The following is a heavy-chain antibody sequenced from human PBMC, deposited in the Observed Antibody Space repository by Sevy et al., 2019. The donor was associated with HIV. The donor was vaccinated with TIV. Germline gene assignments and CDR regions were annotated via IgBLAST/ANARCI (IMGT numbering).Heavy chain of an antibody. CDR3: ALERLSSDVAEYFQN. Sequence: GGSLRLSCAVSGFMFSDYSMHWVRQAPGKGLEWVATISYDGINKHYADSVKGRFTISSDNFKNSLSLQMNSLRAEDTAVYFCALERLSSDVAEYFQNWGQGTLVTVSS. CDR1: GFMFSDYS. J-gene: IGHJ1*01. V-gene: IGHV3-30-3*01. D-gene: IGHD1-1*01. CDR2: ISYDGINK.